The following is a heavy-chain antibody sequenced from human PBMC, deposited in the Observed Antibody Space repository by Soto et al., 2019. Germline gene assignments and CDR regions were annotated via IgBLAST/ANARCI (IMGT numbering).Heavy chain of an antibody. Sequence: TLSRNCAVSGGSIISGDYCCVWIRQQPWNGLEWIGYIYYSGSTYYNPSPKSRVTISVDTSKNQFSLKLSSVTAADTAVYYCARDGHGYSNAGAAFDIWGQGTIVPVSS. J-gene: IGHJ3*02. CDR3: ARDGHGYSNAGAAFDI. V-gene: IGHV4-31*11. D-gene: IGHD2-2*03. CDR2: IYYSGST. CDR1: GGSIISGDYC.